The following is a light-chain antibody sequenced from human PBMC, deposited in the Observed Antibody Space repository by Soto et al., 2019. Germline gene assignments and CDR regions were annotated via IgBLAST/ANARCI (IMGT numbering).Light chain of an antibody. V-gene: IGKV3-15*01. CDR1: QSVSSL. Sequence: EIVMTQSPATPSVSPGERATLSCRASQSVSSLLAWYQQKPGQAPRLLIYRASTRASGISGRFSGSGSGTECTLTITSLQSEDFAVYYCQQYNEWPITFGQGTRLEIK. CDR2: RAS. CDR3: QQYNEWPIT. J-gene: IGKJ5*01.